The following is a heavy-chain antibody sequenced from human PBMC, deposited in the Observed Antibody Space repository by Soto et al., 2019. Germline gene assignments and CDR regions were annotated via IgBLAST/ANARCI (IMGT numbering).Heavy chain of an antibody. Sequence: SETLSLTCAVSGGSISSSNWWSWVRQPPGKGLEWIGEIYQSGSINYNPSLKSRVTISVDKSKNQFSLKLSSVTAADTAVYYCARDRGLRGISTTTARYYYYGMDVWGQGTTVTVSS. CDR3: ARDRGLRGISTTTARYYYYGMDV. CDR1: GGSISSSNW. J-gene: IGHJ6*02. CDR2: IYQSGSI. V-gene: IGHV4-4*02. D-gene: IGHD2-2*01.